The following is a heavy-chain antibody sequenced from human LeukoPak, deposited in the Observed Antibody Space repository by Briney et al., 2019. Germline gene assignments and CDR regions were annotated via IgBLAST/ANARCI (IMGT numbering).Heavy chain of an antibody. V-gene: IGHV3-66*03. J-gene: IGHJ5*02. D-gene: IGHD3/OR15-3a*01. Sequence: GGSLRLSCAVSGFIVSYYYMNWVRQAPGRGREGVSLIRGRGETFYADSVKGRFTISRDDSKNTVYLQMNSLRVEDTAEYFCARDRAATQDWVEFDPWGQGTLVTVSS. CDR2: IRGRGET. CDR1: GFIVSYYY. CDR3: ARDRAATQDWVEFDP.